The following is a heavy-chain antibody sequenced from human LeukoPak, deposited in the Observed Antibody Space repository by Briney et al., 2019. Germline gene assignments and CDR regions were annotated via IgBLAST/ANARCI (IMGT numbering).Heavy chain of an antibody. D-gene: IGHD6-25*01. V-gene: IGHV1-2*02. CDR3: AREQSAAGGY. Sequence: ASVKVSCKASGGTFSSYAISWVRQAPGQGLEWMGWINPNSGGTNYAQKFQGRVTMTRDTSISTAYMELSRLRSDDTAVYYCAREQSAAGGYWGQGTLVTASS. CDR1: GGTFSSYA. CDR2: INPNSGGT. J-gene: IGHJ4*02.